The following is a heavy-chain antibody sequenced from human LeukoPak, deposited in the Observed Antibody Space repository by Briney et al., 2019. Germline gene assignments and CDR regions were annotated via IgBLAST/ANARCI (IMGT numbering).Heavy chain of an antibody. D-gene: IGHD4-17*01. CDR1: GFTFSSYA. Sequence: GGSLRLSCAASGFTFSSYAMSWVRQAPGKGVEWVSAISGSGGSTYYADSVKGRFTISRDNAKKTLYMEMNRRRAEDKGGYDWAKGASGDPFDYWGQGTLVTVSS. CDR3: AKGASGDPFDY. CDR2: ISGSGGST. J-gene: IGHJ4*02. V-gene: IGHV3-23*01.